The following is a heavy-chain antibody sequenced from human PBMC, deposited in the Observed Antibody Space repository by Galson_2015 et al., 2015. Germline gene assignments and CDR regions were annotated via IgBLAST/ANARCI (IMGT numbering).Heavy chain of an antibody. D-gene: IGHD5-18*01. CDR2: IWYDGSNK. CDR1: GFTFNSYG. CDR3: AGGGIPRGIQLRYNFDY. Sequence: SLRLSCAASGFTFNSYGMHWVRQAPGKGLEWVAVIWYDGSNKYYADSVKGRFTISRDNSKNTLYLQMNSLRAEATAVYYCAGGGIPRGIQLRYNFDYWGQGTLVTVSS. V-gene: IGHV3-33*08. J-gene: IGHJ4*02.